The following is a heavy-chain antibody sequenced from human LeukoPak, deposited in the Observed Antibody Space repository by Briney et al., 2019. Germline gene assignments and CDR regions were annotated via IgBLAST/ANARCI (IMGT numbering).Heavy chain of an antibody. V-gene: IGHV3-23*01. D-gene: IGHD3-10*01. J-gene: IGHJ4*02. CDR1: GFTLSSYG. CDR2: ISGSGHRT. Sequence: GGSLKLSCAASGFTLSSYGESWVRQAPGKGLEWVSGISGSGHRTYYADSVKGRFTISRDNSKSTLYLQMNSLRAEDTAVYYCAKYIFSYGSGSYLAHWGQGTLVTVSS. CDR3: AKYIFSYGSGSYLAH.